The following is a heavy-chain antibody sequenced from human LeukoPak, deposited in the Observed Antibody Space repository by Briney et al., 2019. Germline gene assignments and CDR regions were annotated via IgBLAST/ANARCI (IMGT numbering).Heavy chain of an antibody. J-gene: IGHJ3*02. Sequence: GGSLRLSCAASGFTFSSYSMNWVRQAPGKGLEWVSSISSSSSYIYYADLVKGRFTISRDNGKNSLYLQMNSLRAEDTAVYYCARDRADIVVVVAATGGSNDPGDAFDIWGQGTMVTVSS. CDR3: ARDRADIVVVVAATGGSNDPGDAFDI. CDR2: ISSSSSYI. V-gene: IGHV3-21*01. D-gene: IGHD2-15*01. CDR1: GFTFSSYS.